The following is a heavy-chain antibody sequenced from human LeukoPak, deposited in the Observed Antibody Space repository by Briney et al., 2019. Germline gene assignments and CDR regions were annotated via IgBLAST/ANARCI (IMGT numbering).Heavy chain of an antibody. Sequence: GESLKISCEVSGHRFTNHWIGWVRQMPGKGLEWMGIINLGDSDTKYSPSFQGQVTISLDKSISTAYLQWRSLKASDTAMYYCARTSNYSSGWYAVDYWGQGTLVTVSS. CDR2: INLGDSDT. J-gene: IGHJ4*02. V-gene: IGHV5-51*01. CDR1: GHRFTNHW. CDR3: ARTSNYSSGWYAVDY. D-gene: IGHD6-19*01.